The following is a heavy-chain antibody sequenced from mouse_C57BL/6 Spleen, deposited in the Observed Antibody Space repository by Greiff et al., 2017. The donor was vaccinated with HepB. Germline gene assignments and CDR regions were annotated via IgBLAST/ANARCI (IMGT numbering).Heavy chain of an antibody. V-gene: IGHV1-4*01. CDR3: ARGIYYDYDGFAY. Sequence: QVQLQQSGAELARPGASVKMSCKASGYTFTSYTMHWVKQRPGQGLEWIGYINPSSGYTKYNQKFKDKATLTADKSSSTAYMQLSSLTSEDSAVYYCARGIYYDYDGFAYWGQGTLVTVSA. D-gene: IGHD2-4*01. CDR1: GYTFTSYT. J-gene: IGHJ3*01. CDR2: INPSSGYT.